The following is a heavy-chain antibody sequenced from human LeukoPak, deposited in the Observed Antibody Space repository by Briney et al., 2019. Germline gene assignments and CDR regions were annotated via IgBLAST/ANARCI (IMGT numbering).Heavy chain of an antibody. CDR3: AREGYNWNYGGYFDY. CDR2: IRQDGSAK. J-gene: IGHJ4*02. V-gene: IGHV3-7*03. CDR1: EFTFSSYW. D-gene: IGHD1-7*01. Sequence: GGSLRLSCAASEFTFSSYWKSWVRQAPGKGLEWVASIRQDGSAKYYVDSVKGRFTISRDNAKNSLFLQMNSLRAEDTAVYYCAREGYNWNYGGYFDYWGQGTLVTVPS.